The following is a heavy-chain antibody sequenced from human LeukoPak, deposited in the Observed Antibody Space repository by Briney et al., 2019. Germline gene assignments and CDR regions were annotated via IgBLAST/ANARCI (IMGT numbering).Heavy chain of an antibody. J-gene: IGHJ4*02. V-gene: IGHV4-39*07. CDR2: IYYSGST. CDR3: ARNSGWYGVS. CDR1: GGSISSSSYY. D-gene: IGHD6-19*01. Sequence: SETLSLTCTVSGGSISSSSYYWGWIRQPPGKGLEWIGSIYYSGSTYYNPSLKSRVTISVDTSKDQFSLKLSSVTAADTAVYYCARNSGWYGVSWGQGTLVTVSS.